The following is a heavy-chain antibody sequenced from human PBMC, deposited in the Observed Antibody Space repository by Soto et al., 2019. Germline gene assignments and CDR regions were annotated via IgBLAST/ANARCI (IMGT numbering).Heavy chain of an antibody. Sequence: GGSLRLSCAASGFTFSSYAMHWVRQAPGKGLEWVAVISYDGSNKYYADSVKGRFTISRDNSKNTLYLQMNSLRAEDTAVYYCAREARDYDILTGYYTFDYWGQGTLVTVSS. D-gene: IGHD3-9*01. CDR1: GFTFSSYA. J-gene: IGHJ4*02. CDR2: ISYDGSNK. V-gene: IGHV3-30-3*01. CDR3: AREARDYDILTGYYTFDY.